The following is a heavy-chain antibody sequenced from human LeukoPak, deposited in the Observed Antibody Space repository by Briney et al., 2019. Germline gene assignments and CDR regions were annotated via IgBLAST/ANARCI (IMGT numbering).Heavy chain of an antibody. CDR1: GFTFTDSY. D-gene: IGHD3-22*01. J-gene: IGHJ4*02. Sequence: GGSLRLSCAASGFTFTDSYMTWVRQAPGKGLEWFSYISGSGGSTYYADSVKGRFTISRDNSKNTLYLQMNSLRAEDTAVYYCAKASAMIVVVSKHFDYWGQGTLVTVSS. V-gene: IGHV3-23*01. CDR2: ISGSGGST. CDR3: AKASAMIVVVSKHFDY.